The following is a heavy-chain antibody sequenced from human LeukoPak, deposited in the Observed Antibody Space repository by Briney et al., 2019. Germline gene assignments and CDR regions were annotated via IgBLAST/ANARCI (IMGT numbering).Heavy chain of an antibody. CDR1: GYTLTELS. CDR2: ISAYNGNT. CDR3: ARGGSIAARQSAFDI. V-gene: IGHV1-18*01. D-gene: IGHD6-6*01. Sequence: GASVKVSCKVSGYTLTELSMHWVRQAPGQGLEWMGWISAYNGNTNYAQKLQGRVTMTTDTSTSTAYMELRSLRSDDTAVYYCARGGSIAARQSAFDIWGQGTMVTVSS. J-gene: IGHJ3*02.